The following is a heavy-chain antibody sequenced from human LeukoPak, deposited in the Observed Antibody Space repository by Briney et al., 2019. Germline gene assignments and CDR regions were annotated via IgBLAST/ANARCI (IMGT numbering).Heavy chain of an antibody. J-gene: IGHJ3*02. Sequence: GGSLRLSCTASGFNFAAYNMHWIRQAPGKGLEWVSLISWNGIKTHYVDSVKGRFTISRDKDKNSVHLQMDSLRTEDTALYYCASLGIWDGFDIWGQGTMVTVSS. CDR3: ASLGIWDGFDI. D-gene: IGHD3-16*01. CDR1: GFNFAAYN. CDR2: ISWNGIKT. V-gene: IGHV3-43*01.